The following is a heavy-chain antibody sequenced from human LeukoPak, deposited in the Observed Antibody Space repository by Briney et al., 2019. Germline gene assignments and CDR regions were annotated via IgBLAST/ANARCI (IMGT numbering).Heavy chain of an antibody. J-gene: IGHJ6*02. CDR1: GGSSSGYY. D-gene: IGHD6-6*01. CDR3: ARCIAARPRYYYGMDV. CDR2: INHSGST. V-gene: IGHV4-34*01. Sequence: SETLSLTCAVYGGSSSGYYWSWIRQPPGKGLEWIGEINHSGSTNYNPSLKSRVTISVDTSKNQFSLKLSSVTAADTAVYYCARCIAARPRYYYGMDVWGQGTTVTVSS.